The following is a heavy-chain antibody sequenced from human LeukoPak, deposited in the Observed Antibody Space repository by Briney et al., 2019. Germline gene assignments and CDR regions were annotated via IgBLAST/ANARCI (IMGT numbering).Heavy chain of an antibody. CDR3: ARDPGGKYYFDY. J-gene: IGHJ4*02. CDR1: GFTVSSNY. CDR2: IYSGGST. D-gene: IGHD6-25*01. V-gene: IGHV3-53*01. Sequence: PGGSLRLSCAASGFTVSSNYMSWVRQAPGKGLEWVSVIYSGGSTYYADFAKDRFTNSRDNSKNTLYLQMNSLRDEDTAVYYCARDPGGKYYFDYWGQGTLVTVSS.